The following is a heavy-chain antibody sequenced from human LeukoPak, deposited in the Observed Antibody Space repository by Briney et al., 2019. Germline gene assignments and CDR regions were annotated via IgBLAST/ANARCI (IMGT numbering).Heavy chain of an antibody. CDR2: VYPTGST. CDR1: GGSISSHY. CDR3: ARERSGWKDAFDI. Sequence: SETLSLTCTVSGGSISSHYWSWIRQPAGKGLEYIGRVYPTGSTNDNPSLKGRVAMSVDTSKNQFSLKLSSVTAADTAVYYCARERSGWKDAFDIWGQGTMVTVSS. J-gene: IGHJ3*02. D-gene: IGHD1-1*01. V-gene: IGHV4-4*07.